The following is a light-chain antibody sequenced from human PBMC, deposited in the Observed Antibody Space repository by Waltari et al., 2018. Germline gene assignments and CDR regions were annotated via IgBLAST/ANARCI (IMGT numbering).Light chain of an antibody. J-gene: IGLJ3*02. CDR3: QLWDSRSNHLV. V-gene: IGLV3-21*02. CDR2: DDS. CDR1: NIERMG. Sequence: SYVVTQPPSGSVAPGQTATITCEGDNIERMGIHWYQQKAGQAPVLVVYDDSDRPPGIPARLSGSNSGNTATLTIRRVEAGDEADYYCQLWDSRSNHLVFGGGTKLTVL.